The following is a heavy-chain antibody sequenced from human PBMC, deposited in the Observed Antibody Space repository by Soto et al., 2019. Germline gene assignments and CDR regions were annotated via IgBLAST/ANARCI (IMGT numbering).Heavy chain of an antibody. Sequence: EVQLVESGGGLVKPGGSLRLSCAASGFSFRSYYMNWVRQAPGRGLEWVSSISPSSSFLNYADSVKGRFTISRDNAKSSVNLHMNSLRAEGTAVYYCARVGTDYGSGSPYYSDYWGQGTLVTISS. D-gene: IGHD3-10*01. CDR1: GFSFRSYY. CDR3: ARVGTDYGSGSPYYSDY. V-gene: IGHV3-21*06. CDR2: ISPSSSFL. J-gene: IGHJ4*02.